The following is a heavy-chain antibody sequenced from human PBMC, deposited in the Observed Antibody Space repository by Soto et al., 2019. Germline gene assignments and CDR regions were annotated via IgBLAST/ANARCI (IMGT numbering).Heavy chain of an antibody. CDR1: GGTFDIFS. Sequence: QVHLVQSGAEVKKPGSSVKVSCKASGGTFDIFSISWVRQAPGQGLEWMGGIIPIFGTAEYSQKFQGRVTITADESTSTSYRELSSLRFEDTAVYYCAKENRDDDSGWYSSTDWFDPWGQGTLVTVSS. V-gene: IGHV1-69*01. D-gene: IGHD6-19*01. CDR2: IIPIFGTA. J-gene: IGHJ5*02. CDR3: AKENRDDDSGWYSSTDWFDP.